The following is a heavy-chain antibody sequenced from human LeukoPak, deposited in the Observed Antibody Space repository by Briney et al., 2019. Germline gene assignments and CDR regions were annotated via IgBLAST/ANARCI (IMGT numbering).Heavy chain of an antibody. D-gene: IGHD6-13*01. CDR1: GFTFSSYW. CDR3: ARLRDSSSPRYYYYGLDV. J-gene: IGHJ6*02. V-gene: IGHV3-74*01. Sequence: GGSLRLPCAASGFTFSSYWIHWVRQAPGKGLVWVSRINGDGSSTNYADSVKGRFTISRGNAKNTLYLQMNSLRAEDTAVYYCARLRDSSSPRYYYYGLDVWGQGTTVTVSS. CDR2: INGDGSST.